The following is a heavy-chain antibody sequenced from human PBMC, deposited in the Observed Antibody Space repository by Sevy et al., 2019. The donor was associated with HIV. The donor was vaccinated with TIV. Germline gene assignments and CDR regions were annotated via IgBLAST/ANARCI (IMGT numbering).Heavy chain of an antibody. Sequence: GGSLRLSCAASGFIFNDYNMNWVRQAPGKGLEWVSFIFSSSSWIYYADSVKGRFTISIDITKNSPYLQMNSLRAEDTAVYYCTRDKTILERRYGMDVWGQGTTVTVSS. V-gene: IGHV3-21*01. CDR1: GFIFNDYN. J-gene: IGHJ6*02. CDR3: TRDKTILERRYGMDV. D-gene: IGHD3-3*01. CDR2: IFSSSSWI.